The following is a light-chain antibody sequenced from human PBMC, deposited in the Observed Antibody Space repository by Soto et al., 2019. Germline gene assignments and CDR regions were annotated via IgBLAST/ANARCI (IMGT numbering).Light chain of an antibody. CDR3: QQYASWPLS. CDR2: GAS. V-gene: IGKV3-15*01. CDR1: QTVSNN. J-gene: IGKJ4*01. Sequence: EIVMTQSPATLSVSPGERATLSCRASQTVSNNLAWYQQKPGQAPRLLIYGASTRATGIPARFSGSGSGTEFTVTISSLQSEDVAVYYCQQYASWPLSFGGGTKVEIK.